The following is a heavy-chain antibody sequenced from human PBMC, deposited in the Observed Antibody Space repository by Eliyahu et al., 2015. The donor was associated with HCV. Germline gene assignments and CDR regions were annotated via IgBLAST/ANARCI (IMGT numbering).Heavy chain of an antibody. CDR3: AKDIEWELGGGAFDI. CDR1: GFTFDDYA. Sequence: EVQLVESGGGLVQPGRSLRLSCAASGFTFDDYAMHWVRQAPGKGLEWVSGISWNSGSIGYADSVKGRFTISRDNAKNSLYLQMNSLRAEDTALYYXAKDIEWELGGGAFDIWGQGTMVTVSS. V-gene: IGHV3-9*01. CDR2: ISWNSGSI. J-gene: IGHJ3*02. D-gene: IGHD1-26*01.